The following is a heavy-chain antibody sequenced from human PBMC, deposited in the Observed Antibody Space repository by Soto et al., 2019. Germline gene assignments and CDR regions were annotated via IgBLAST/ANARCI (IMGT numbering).Heavy chain of an antibody. D-gene: IGHD6-13*01. V-gene: IGHV3-48*02. J-gene: IGHJ6*02. CDR2: ISSSSSTI. CDR1: GFPFSSES. Sequence: PGGSLRLSCAASGFPFSSESMNWVRKTPGKGLEWVSYISSSSSTIYYADSVKGRFTISRDNAKNSLYLQMNSLRDEDTAVYYCARDRPSGESIAAAGTIIYYYYYGMDVWGQGTTVTVSS. CDR3: ARDRPSGESIAAAGTIIYYYYYGMDV.